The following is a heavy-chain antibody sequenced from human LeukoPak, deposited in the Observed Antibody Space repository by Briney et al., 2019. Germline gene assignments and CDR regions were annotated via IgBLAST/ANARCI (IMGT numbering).Heavy chain of an antibody. CDR3: ARLDPSSGWSYYMDV. CDR1: GGSFSGYY. Sequence: KPSETLSLTCAVYGGSFSGYYWSWIRQPPGKGLEWIGEINHSGSTNYNPSLKSRVTISVDTSKNQFSLKLSSGTAADTAVYYCARLDPSSGWSYYMDVWGKGTTVTISS. V-gene: IGHV4-34*01. J-gene: IGHJ6*03. CDR2: INHSGST. D-gene: IGHD6-19*01.